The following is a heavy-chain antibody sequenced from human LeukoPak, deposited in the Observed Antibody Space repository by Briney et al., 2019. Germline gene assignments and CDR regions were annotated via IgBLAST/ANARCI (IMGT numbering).Heavy chain of an antibody. CDR1: GYTFISYN. Sequence: EASVKVSCKASGYTFISYNMNWVRQAPGQGLEWMGWINTNTGNSTYAQGFRGRFVFSFDTSVSTAYLQISSLKAEDTAVYYCAREEGFGERGFNYWGQGTLVTVSS. CDR3: AREEGFGERGFNY. D-gene: IGHD3-10*01. J-gene: IGHJ4*02. V-gene: IGHV7-4-1*02. CDR2: INTNTGNS.